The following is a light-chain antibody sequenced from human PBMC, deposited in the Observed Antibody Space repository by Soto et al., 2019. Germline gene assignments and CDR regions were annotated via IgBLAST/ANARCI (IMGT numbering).Light chain of an antibody. Sequence: EIVMTQSPDSLAVSLGERATINFNSVESVLYSSKNKNYLAWYQQRPGQPPKLLIYWASTRESGVPDRFSGSGSGTDFTLTISSLQAEDVAVYYCQQYYSSPITFGQGTRLEI. CDR1: ESVLYSSKNKNY. CDR2: WAS. CDR3: QQYYSSPIT. J-gene: IGKJ5*01. V-gene: IGKV4-1*01.